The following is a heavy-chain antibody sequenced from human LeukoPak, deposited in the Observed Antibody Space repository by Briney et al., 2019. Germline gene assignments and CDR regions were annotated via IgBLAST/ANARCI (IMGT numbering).Heavy chain of an antibody. CDR3: AKVGDFWSGLAYNYYYGMDV. V-gene: IGHV3-23*01. J-gene: IGHJ6*02. CDR2: ISGSGGST. Sequence: GASLRLSCAASGFTFSSYAMSWVRQAPGQGLEWVSAISGSGGSTYYADSVKGRFTISRDNSKNTLYLQMNSLRAEDTAVYYCAKVGDFWSGLAYNYYYGMDVWGQGTTVTVSS. D-gene: IGHD3-3*01. CDR1: GFTFSSYA.